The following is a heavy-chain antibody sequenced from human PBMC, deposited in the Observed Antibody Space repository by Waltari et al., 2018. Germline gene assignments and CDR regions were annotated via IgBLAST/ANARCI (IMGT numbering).Heavy chain of an antibody. CDR1: GFTFSSYA. Sequence: EVQLLESGGGLVQPGGSLRLSCAASGFTFSSYAMSWVRQAPGEGLGWVSAISGSGGSTYYADSVKGRCTISRDNSKNTLYLQMNSLRAEDTAVYYCAKKGYRGWYIGYWGQGTLVTVSS. CDR2: ISGSGGST. J-gene: IGHJ4*02. CDR3: AKKGYRGWYIGY. D-gene: IGHD6-19*01. V-gene: IGHV3-23*01.